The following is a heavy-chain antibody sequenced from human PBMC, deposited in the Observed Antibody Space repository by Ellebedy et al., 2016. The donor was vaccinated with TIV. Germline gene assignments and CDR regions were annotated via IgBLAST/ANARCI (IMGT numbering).Heavy chain of an antibody. CDR1: GFTFSSYA. D-gene: IGHD6-13*01. Sequence: GESLKISCAASGFTFSSYAMSWVRQAPGRGLEWVSGITYSGGSTYYADSVKGRFTISRDSFKNTMYLQMNSLRAEDTAIYYCANAEGSGWFYDYWGQGTLVTVSS. J-gene: IGHJ4*02. V-gene: IGHV3-23*01. CDR2: ITYSGGST. CDR3: ANAEGSGWFYDY.